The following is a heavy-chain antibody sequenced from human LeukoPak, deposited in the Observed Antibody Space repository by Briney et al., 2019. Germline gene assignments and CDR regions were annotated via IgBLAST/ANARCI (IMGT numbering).Heavy chain of an antibody. V-gene: IGHV4-39*01. CDR2: IHYSGST. Sequence: SETLSLTCTVSGGSISSSSYDWGWIRQPPGKGLEWIGSIHYSGSTYYNPSLKSRVTIPLDTSKNQLSLNLSSVTAADTAVYSCAKPYWAGTTTRGYSYYLDVWGKGTTVTVSS. J-gene: IGHJ6*03. CDR1: GGSISSSSYD. CDR3: AKPYWAGTTTRGYSYYLDV. D-gene: IGHD1-1*01.